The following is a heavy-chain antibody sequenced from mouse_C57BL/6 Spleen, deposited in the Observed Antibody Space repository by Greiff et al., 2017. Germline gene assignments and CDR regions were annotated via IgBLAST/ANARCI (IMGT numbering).Heavy chain of an antibody. CDR3: ARPPYDYDGAWFAD. J-gene: IGHJ3*01. D-gene: IGHD2-4*01. Sequence: EVQLVESGGGLVKPGGSLKLSCAASGFTFSSYTMSWVRQTPEKRLEWVATISGCGGNNFSPASVKGRFAISRNNAKNTLYLQMSSLMSEDTALYYCARPPYDYDGAWFADWGQGTLVTVSA. V-gene: IGHV5-9*01. CDR2: ISGCGGNN. CDR1: GFTFSSYT.